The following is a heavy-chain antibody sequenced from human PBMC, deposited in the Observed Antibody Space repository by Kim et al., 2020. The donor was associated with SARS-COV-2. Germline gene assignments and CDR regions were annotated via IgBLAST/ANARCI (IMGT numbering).Heavy chain of an antibody. D-gene: IGHD3-10*01. CDR3: ARFYGSGSYFAFDY. V-gene: IGHV5-51*01. J-gene: IGHJ4*02. Sequence: SPSFQGQVTISADKSISTAYLQWSSLKASDTAMYYCARFYGSGSYFAFDYWGQGTLVTVSS.